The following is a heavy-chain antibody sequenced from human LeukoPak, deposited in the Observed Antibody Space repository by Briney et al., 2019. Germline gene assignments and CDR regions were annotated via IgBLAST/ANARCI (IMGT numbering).Heavy chain of an antibody. CDR1: GYSFTSYW. Sequence: GESLKISCKGSGYSFTSYWIGWVRQMPGKGLEWMGIIYPGDSDTRYSPSFQGQVTISADKSISTAYLQWSSLKASDTAMYYCARHLRELFSDNWFDPWGQGTLVTVSS. V-gene: IGHV5-51*01. J-gene: IGHJ5*02. CDR3: ARHLRELFSDNWFDP. D-gene: IGHD3-10*01. CDR2: IYPGDSDT.